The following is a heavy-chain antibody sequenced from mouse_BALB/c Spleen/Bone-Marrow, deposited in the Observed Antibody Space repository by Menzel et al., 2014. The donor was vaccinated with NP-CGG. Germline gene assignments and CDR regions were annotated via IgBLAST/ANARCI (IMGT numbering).Heavy chain of an antibody. V-gene: IGHV14-3*02. CDR2: IDPANGNT. CDR1: GFNIKDTY. CDR3: ARGGNYFYY. Sequence: EVKLVESGAELVKPGASVKLSCTASGFNIKDTYMHWVKQRPEQGLEWIGRIDPANGNTKYDPKFQGKATITADTSSNTAYLRLSSLTSEDTAVYYCARGGNYFYYWGQGTTLTVSS. J-gene: IGHJ2*01.